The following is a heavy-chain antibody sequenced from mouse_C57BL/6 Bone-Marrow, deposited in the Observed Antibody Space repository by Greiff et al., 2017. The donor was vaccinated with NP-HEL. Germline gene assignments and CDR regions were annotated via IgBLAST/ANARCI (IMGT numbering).Heavy chain of an antibody. CDR2: IWSGGST. CDR1: GFSLTSYG. D-gene: IGHD2-2*01. CDR3: ARNLVTTRVYYAMDY. Sequence: VQLVESGPGLVQPSQSLSITCTVSGFSLTSYGVHWVRQSPGKGLEWLGVIWSGGSTDYNAAFISRLSISKDNSKSQVFFKMNSLQADDTAIYYCARNLVTTRVYYAMDYWGQGTSVTVSS. J-gene: IGHJ4*01. V-gene: IGHV2-2*01.